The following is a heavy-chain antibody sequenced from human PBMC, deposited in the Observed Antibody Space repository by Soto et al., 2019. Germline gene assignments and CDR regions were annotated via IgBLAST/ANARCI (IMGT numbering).Heavy chain of an antibody. D-gene: IGHD3-3*01. Sequence: GGSLRLSCAASGFIFSNYGMSWVRQAPGKGLEWVANIKEDGRNKYSVASVKGRFTISRDNAKNSLYLQMDSLRAEDTAVYYCARENWERINDFWSGYNVYWGQGILVTVSS. CDR2: IKEDGRNK. V-gene: IGHV3-7*01. J-gene: IGHJ4*02. CDR3: ARENWERINDFWSGYNVY. CDR1: GFIFSNYG.